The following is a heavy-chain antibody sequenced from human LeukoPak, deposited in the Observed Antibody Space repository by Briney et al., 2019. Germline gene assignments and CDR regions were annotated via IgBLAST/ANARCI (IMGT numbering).Heavy chain of an antibody. J-gene: IGHJ4*02. CDR2: ISYTGTYI. Sequence: PGGSLRLSCAASGFTFSSYNMNWVRQAPGKGLEWVSSISYTGTYIYYADSVKGRFTISRDNAQNSLYLQMNSLRAEDTAIYYCVRDRGTCRPIDYWGQGTLVTVSS. D-gene: IGHD1-26*01. V-gene: IGHV3-21*04. CDR3: VRDRGTCRPIDY. CDR1: GFTFSSYN.